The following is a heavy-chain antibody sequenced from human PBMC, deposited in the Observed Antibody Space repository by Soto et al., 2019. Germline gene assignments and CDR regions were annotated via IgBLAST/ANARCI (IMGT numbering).Heavy chain of an antibody. Sequence: SETLSLTCAVYGGSFSGYYWSWIRQPPGKGLEWIGEINHSGSTNYNPSLKSRVTISVDTSKNQFSLKLSSVTAADTAVYYCARATDSEDIVVVPAASHAFDPWGQGTLVTVSS. CDR2: INHSGST. CDR1: GGSFSGYY. D-gene: IGHD2-2*01. J-gene: IGHJ5*02. V-gene: IGHV4-34*01. CDR3: ARATDSEDIVVVPAASHAFDP.